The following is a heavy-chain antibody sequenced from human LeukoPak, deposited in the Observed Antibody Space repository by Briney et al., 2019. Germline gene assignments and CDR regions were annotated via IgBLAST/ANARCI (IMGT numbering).Heavy chain of an antibody. CDR3: ARELVGATKSSWFDP. Sequence: SETLSLTCTVSGGSISSHYWSWIRQPPGKGLEWIGYIYYSGSTNYNPSLKSRATISADTSKNQFSLKLRSVTAADTAVYYCARELVGATKSSWFDPWGQGTLVTVSS. J-gene: IGHJ5*02. CDR2: IYYSGST. D-gene: IGHD1-26*01. V-gene: IGHV4-59*11. CDR1: GGSISSHY.